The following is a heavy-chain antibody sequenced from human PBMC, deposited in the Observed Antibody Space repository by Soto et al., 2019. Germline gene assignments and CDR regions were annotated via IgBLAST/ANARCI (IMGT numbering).Heavy chain of an antibody. Sequence: QVQLQQWGAGLLKPSETLSLTCAVYGGSFSGYYWSWIRQPPGKGLEWIGEINHSGSTNYNPPLKSRVTISVDTSKNQFSLKLSSVTAADTAVYYCASPVGPGFYFDYWGQGTLVTVSS. CDR3: ASPVGPGFYFDY. D-gene: IGHD1-26*01. V-gene: IGHV4-34*01. CDR1: GGSFSGYY. J-gene: IGHJ4*02. CDR2: INHSGST.